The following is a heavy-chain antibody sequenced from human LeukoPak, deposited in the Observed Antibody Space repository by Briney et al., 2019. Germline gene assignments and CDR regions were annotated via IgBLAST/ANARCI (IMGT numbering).Heavy chain of an antibody. Sequence: ASVKVSCKASGHTFTSYYMHWVRQAPGQGLEWMGIINPSGGSTSYAQKFKGRVTMTRDTSTSTVYMELSSLRSEDTAVYYCARAGVHYYYMDVWGKGTTVTVSS. CDR1: GHTFTSYY. CDR2: INPSGGST. V-gene: IGHV1-46*01. CDR3: ARAGVHYYYMDV. J-gene: IGHJ6*03. D-gene: IGHD3-3*01.